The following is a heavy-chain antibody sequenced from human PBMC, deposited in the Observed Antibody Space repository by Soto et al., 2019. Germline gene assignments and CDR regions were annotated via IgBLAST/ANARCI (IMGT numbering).Heavy chain of an antibody. V-gene: IGHV1-69*05. Sequence: QVQLVQSGAEVKKPGSSVKVSCKASGGTFSSYAISWVRQAPGQGLEWMGGIIPIFGTANYAQKFQGRVTXPXXXSXRTAYMELSSLRSEDTAVDYCARHVPAAGYYYGMDVWGQGTTVTVSS. D-gene: IGHD2-2*01. J-gene: IGHJ6*02. CDR2: IIPIFGTA. CDR1: GGTFSSYA. CDR3: ARHVPAAGYYYGMDV.